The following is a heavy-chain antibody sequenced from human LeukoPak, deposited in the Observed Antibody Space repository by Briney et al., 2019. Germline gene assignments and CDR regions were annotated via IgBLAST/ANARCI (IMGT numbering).Heavy chain of an antibody. CDR1: GGSFSGYY. CDR2: INHSGST. Sequence: PSETLSLTCAVYGGSFSGYYWSWIRQPPGKGLEWIGEINHSGSTNYNPPLKSRVTISVDTSKNQFSLKLSSVTAADTAVYYCARGRDDILTGYYENWFDPWGQGTLVTVSS. D-gene: IGHD3-9*01. CDR3: ARGRDDILTGYYENWFDP. V-gene: IGHV4-34*01. J-gene: IGHJ5*02.